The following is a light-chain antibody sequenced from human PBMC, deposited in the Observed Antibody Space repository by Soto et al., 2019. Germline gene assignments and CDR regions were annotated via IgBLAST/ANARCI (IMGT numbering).Light chain of an antibody. Sequence: QSALTQPPSASGSPGQSVTISCTGTSSDVGAYNFVSWFQQHPGRAPKLMIYEVSKRPSGVPDRFSGSKSGNTASLTVSGLQAEDEADYYCSSYAGRSVGFGGGTQLTVL. V-gene: IGLV2-8*01. CDR1: SSDVGAYNF. CDR3: SSYAGRSVG. J-gene: IGLJ2*01. CDR2: EVS.